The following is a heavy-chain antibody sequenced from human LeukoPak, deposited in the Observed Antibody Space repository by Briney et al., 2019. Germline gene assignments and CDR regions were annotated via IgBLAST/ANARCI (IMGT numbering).Heavy chain of an antibody. J-gene: IGHJ4*02. V-gene: IGHV4-61*02. Sequence: PSQTLSLTCTVSGGSITSDNYFWSWIRQPAGKGLEWIGRMSTSGSTNYNPSLKSRVTISVDTSENQFSLKLSSVTAADTAVYYRARWTGSFDYWGQGTLVTVSS. D-gene: IGHD3-10*01. CDR2: MSTSGST. CDR1: GGSITSDNYF. CDR3: ARWTGSFDY.